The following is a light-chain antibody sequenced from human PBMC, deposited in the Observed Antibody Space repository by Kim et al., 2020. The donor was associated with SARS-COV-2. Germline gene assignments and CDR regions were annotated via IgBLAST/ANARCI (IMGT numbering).Light chain of an antibody. CDR2: EAS. J-gene: IGKJ2*01. CDR3: QQRSNWRYT. Sequence: AGESAALPGGARRIVSSYLAGYHQQPGPATRRLIIEASSGAAGITARFSGSGSGTHFTPTISSREREDLAVYYCQQRSNWRYTLGQGTKLEI. V-gene: IGKV3-11*01. CDR1: RIVSSY.